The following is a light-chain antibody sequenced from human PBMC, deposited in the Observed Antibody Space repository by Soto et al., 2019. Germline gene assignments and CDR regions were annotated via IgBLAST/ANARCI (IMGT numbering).Light chain of an antibody. CDR3: LLSYSGARVV. CDR1: TGAVTSGHY. CDR2: DTS. Sequence: QAVVTQEPSLTVSPGGTVTLTCGSSTGAVTSGHYPYWFQQKPGQAPRTLIYDTSNKHSWTPARFSGSLLGGKAAPTLSGAQPEDEAEYYCLLSYSGARVVFGGWTKLTVL. V-gene: IGLV7-46*01. J-gene: IGLJ2*01.